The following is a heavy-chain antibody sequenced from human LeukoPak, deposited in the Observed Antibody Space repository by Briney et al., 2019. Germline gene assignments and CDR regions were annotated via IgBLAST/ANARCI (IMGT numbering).Heavy chain of an antibody. Sequence: GASVKVSCKASGYTFTGYYMHWVRQAPGPGLEWMGWINPNSGGTNYAQKFQGRVTMTRETSISTAYMELSRLRSDDTAVYYCARARIEGENVLRFLEWLFGFDYWGQGTLVTVSS. V-gene: IGHV1-2*02. CDR2: INPNSGGT. J-gene: IGHJ4*02. D-gene: IGHD3-3*01. CDR3: ARARIEGENVLRFLEWLFGFDY. CDR1: GYTFTGYY.